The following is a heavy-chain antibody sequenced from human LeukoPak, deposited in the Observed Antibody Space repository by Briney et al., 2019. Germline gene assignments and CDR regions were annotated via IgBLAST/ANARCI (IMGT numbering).Heavy chain of an antibody. V-gene: IGHV1-69*13. Sequence: GASVTVSCKASGGTFSSYAISWVRQAPGQGLEWMGGIIPIFGTANYAQKFQGRVTITADESTSTAYMELSSLRSEDTAVNYCARGQEYQLLLSWFDPWGQGTLVTVSS. CDR2: IIPIFGTA. D-gene: IGHD2-2*01. CDR3: ARGQEYQLLLSWFDP. CDR1: GGTFSSYA. J-gene: IGHJ5*02.